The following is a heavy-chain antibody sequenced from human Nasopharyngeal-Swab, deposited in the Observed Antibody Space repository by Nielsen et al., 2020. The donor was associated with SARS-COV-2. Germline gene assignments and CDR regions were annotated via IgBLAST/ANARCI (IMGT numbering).Heavy chain of an antibody. V-gene: IGHV1-2*06. CDR2: IDPNTGGT. CDR3: ARALSARTTFNCLGP. J-gene: IGHJ5*02. CDR1: GYLFTDYY. D-gene: IGHD4-17*01. Sequence: ASVKVSCKTSGYLFTDYYIHWVRQAPGQGLEWMGRIDPNTGGTSSAQIFQGRVTMTRDTSISTVYIEVTSLTSDDTAVYYCARALSARTTFNCLGPWGQGTLVTVSS.